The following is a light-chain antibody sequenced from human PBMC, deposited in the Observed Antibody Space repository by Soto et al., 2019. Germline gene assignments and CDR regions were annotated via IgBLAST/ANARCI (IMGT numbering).Light chain of an antibody. V-gene: IGLV2-23*02. CDR3: CSYAGSSPYV. Sequence: QSVLTQPASVSGSPGQSITISCTGTSSDVGSYNLVSWYQQHPGKAPKLMIYEVSKRPSGVSNRFSGSKSGNTASLTISGLQAEDEAYYYCCSYAGSSPYVFGTGTKLTVL. J-gene: IGLJ1*01. CDR1: SSDVGSYNL. CDR2: EVS.